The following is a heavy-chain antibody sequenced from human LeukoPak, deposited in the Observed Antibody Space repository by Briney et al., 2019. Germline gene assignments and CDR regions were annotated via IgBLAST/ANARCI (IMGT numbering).Heavy chain of an antibody. V-gene: IGHV3-30*03. CDR2: ISYDGIDK. CDR3: ARRYYYDSSGYYYDAFDI. D-gene: IGHD3-22*01. CDR1: GFTFSSYG. J-gene: IGHJ3*02. Sequence: GGSLRLSCAASGFTFSSYGMHWVRQAPGKGLEWVAFISYDGIDKYYADSVKGRFTISRDNSKNTLYLQMNSLRAEDTAVYYCARRYYYDSSGYYYDAFDIWGQGTMVTVSS.